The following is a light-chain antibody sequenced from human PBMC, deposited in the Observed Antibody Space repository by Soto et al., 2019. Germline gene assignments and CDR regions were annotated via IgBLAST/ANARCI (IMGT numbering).Light chain of an antibody. CDR2: EVS. CDR1: SSDVGGYNY. J-gene: IGLJ2*01. V-gene: IGLV2-14*01. Sequence: QSALTQPASVSGSPGQSIAISCTGTSSDVGGYNYVSWYQQHPGKAPKLMIYEVSNRPSGVSNRFSGSKSGNTASLTISGLQAEDEADYYCSSYTSSSNVLFGGGPKLTVL. CDR3: SSYTSSSNVL.